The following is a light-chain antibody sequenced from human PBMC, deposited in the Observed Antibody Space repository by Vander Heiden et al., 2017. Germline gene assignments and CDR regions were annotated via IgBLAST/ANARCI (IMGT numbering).Light chain of an antibody. V-gene: IGKV1-39*01. CDR3: QESYSTPLYT. J-gene: IGKJ2*01. CDR2: AAS. Sequence: DIQMTQSPSSLSASVGDRLTITCRASQSISSYLNWYQQKPGKAPKLLIYAASSLQSGVRSRFSGSGSGTDFTLTISSVQPEDLATYYCQESYSTPLYTFGQGTKLEIK. CDR1: QSISSY.